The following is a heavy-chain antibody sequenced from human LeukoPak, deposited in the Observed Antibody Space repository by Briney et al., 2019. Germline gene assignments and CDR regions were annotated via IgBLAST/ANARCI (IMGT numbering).Heavy chain of an antibody. D-gene: IGHD5-12*01. J-gene: IGHJ6*03. CDR2: VSTRGST. V-gene: IGHV4-61*02. CDR1: GGSISSGNNY. Sequence: SETLSLTCTVSGGSISSGNNYWYWLRQPAGKGLEWIGRVSTRGSTNYNPSLKGRVNISIDTSKNQFSLKLSSVTAADTAVYYCASGYHMDVWGKGTTVTVSS. CDR3: ASGYHMDV.